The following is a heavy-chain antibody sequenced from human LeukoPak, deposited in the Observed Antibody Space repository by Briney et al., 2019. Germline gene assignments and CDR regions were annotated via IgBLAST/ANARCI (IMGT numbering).Heavy chain of an antibody. J-gene: IGHJ4*02. V-gene: IGHV1-2*02. CDR2: INPNSGGT. CDR1: GYTFTDYY. CDR3: ARASYYYDSSGYPGYYFDY. D-gene: IGHD3-22*01. Sequence: ASVKGSCKASGYTFTDYYMHWGRQAPGQGLEWRGWINPNSGGTNYGQKFQGRVTMTMDTSISTAYMELSRLRADDTAVYYCARASYYYDSSGYPGYYFDYWGQGTLVTVSS.